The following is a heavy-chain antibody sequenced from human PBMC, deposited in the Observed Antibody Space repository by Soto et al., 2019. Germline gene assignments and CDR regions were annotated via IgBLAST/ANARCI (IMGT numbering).Heavy chain of an antibody. CDR1: GGSISSGGYS. D-gene: IGHD3-22*01. V-gene: IGHV4-30-2*01. CDR2: IYHSGST. CDR3: ASSSLVVITEPYSDY. J-gene: IGHJ4*02. Sequence: SETLSLTCAVSGGSISSGGYSWSWIRQPPGKGLEWIGYIYHSGSTFYNPSLKSRVTISVDRSKNQFSLKLSSVTAADTAVYYCASSSLVVITEPYSDYWGQGTLVTVSS.